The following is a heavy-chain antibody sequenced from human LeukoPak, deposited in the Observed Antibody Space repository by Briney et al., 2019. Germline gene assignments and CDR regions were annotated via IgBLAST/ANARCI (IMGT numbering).Heavy chain of an antibody. D-gene: IGHD1-26*01. V-gene: IGHV1-18*01. Sequence: GASVKVSCKASGYTFTSYGISWVRQAPGQGLEWMGWISAYNGNTNYAQKLQGRVTMTTDTSTSTAYMELRSLRSDDTAVYYCARDWDVRSYYYYGVDVWGQGTTVTVSS. CDR1: GYTFTSYG. CDR2: ISAYNGNT. CDR3: ARDWDVRSYYYYGVDV. J-gene: IGHJ6*02.